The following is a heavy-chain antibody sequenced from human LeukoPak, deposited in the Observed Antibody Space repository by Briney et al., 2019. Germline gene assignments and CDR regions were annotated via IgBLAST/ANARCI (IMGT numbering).Heavy chain of an antibody. CDR3: ARHDPAYSASYDY. V-gene: IGHV4-59*08. CDR1: GGSISRYF. D-gene: IGHD1-26*01. J-gene: IGHJ4*02. Sequence: SETLSLTCTVSGGSISRYFWSWIRQTPGQGLEYIGYIYYSGVTHYNPSLKSRVTISVDTSKNQFSLKLTSVTAADTAVYYCARHDPAYSASYDYWGQGTLVTVSS. CDR2: IYYSGVT.